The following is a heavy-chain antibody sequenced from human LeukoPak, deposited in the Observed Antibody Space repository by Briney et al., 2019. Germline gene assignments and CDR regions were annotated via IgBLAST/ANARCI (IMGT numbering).Heavy chain of an antibody. CDR2: IYHSGST. D-gene: IGHD3-10*01. CDR1: GYSISSGYY. V-gene: IGHV4-38-2*02. Sequence: SETLSLTCSVSGYSISSGYYWAWIRQPPGKGLEWIGTIYHSGSTNYNPSLKSRVTISVDTSKNQFSLKLSSVTAADTAVYYCARSRITMVRSPDYWGQGTLVTVSS. CDR3: ARSRITMVRSPDY. J-gene: IGHJ4*02.